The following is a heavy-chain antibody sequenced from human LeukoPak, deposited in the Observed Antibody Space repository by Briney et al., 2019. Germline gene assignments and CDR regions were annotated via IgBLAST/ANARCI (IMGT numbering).Heavy chain of an antibody. CDR2: IYYSGST. CDR1: GGSISSYY. CDR3: ARESSLLRQLDY. Sequence: SETLSLTCTVSGGSISSYYWSWIRQPPGKGLEWIGYIYYSGSTNYNPSLKSRVTISVDTSKNQFFLKLCSVTAADTAVYYCARESSLLRQLDYWGQGTLVTVSS. J-gene: IGHJ4*02. V-gene: IGHV4-59*12. D-gene: IGHD5/OR15-5a*01.